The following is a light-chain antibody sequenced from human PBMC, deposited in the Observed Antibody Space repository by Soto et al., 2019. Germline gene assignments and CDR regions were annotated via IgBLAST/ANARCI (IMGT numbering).Light chain of an antibody. V-gene: IGKV1-12*01. CDR1: QGISSW. CDR3: XQASGFPIT. J-gene: IGKJ5*01. CDR2: GAS. Sequence: DIQMTQSPSSVSASVGDRVTITCRASQGISSWLAWYQQKPGKAPKLLIYGASSLQSGVPSRFXXXGXXXXXXXXXXXXXXXXFXTXYXXQASGFPITFGQGTRLEIK.